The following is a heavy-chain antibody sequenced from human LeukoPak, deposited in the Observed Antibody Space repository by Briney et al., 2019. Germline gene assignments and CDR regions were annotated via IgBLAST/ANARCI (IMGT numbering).Heavy chain of an antibody. V-gene: IGHV3-48*02. J-gene: IGHJ4*02. CDR1: GFTFSADS. CDR3: ARDRPGKYYFDS. D-gene: IGHD1-14*01. Sequence: QPGGSLRLSCVGSGFTFSADSMNWVRQAPDKGLEWISYISRSGSTTYYGDSVKGRSTIPRDNAKNSVFLQLNSLRDEDTAVYFCARDRPGKYYFDSWGQGALVIVSS. CDR2: ISRSGSTT.